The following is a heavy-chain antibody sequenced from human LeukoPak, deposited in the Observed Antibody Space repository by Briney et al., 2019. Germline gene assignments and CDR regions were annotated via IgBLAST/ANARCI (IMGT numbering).Heavy chain of an antibody. D-gene: IGHD3-10*01. CDR2: INPNSGGT. CDR1: VYTFTGYY. Sequence: ASVKVSCKASVYTFTGYYMHWVRQAPGQGLEWMGWINPNSGGTNYAQKFQGRVTMTRDTSISTAYMELSRLRSDDTAVYYCARTSQLLWFGESFDYWGQGTLVTVSS. V-gene: IGHV1-2*02. CDR3: ARTSQLLWFGESFDY. J-gene: IGHJ4*02.